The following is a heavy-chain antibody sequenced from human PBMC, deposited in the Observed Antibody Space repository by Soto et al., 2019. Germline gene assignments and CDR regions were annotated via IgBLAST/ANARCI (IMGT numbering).Heavy chain of an antibody. CDR2: ISGSGGST. J-gene: IGHJ6*02. CDR1: GFTFSSYA. V-gene: IGHV3-23*01. D-gene: IGHD6-6*01. CDR3: AKGRTAARPGDYRYYYYGMDV. Sequence: GGSLRLSCAASGFTFSSYAMSWVRQAPGKGLEWVSAISGSGGSTYYADSVKGRFTISRDNSKNTLYLQMNSLRAEDTAVYYCAKGRTAARPGDYRYYYYGMDVWGQGTTVTVSS.